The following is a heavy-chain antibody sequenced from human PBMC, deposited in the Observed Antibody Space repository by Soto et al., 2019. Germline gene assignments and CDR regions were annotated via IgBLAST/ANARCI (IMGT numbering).Heavy chain of an antibody. CDR2: ISYTGTT. Sequence: SGTLSLTCSVSFGSIASNSYHWGWIRQPPGKGLQWIGSISYTGTTYYSPSLKSRVTISADTSKKQFSLRLDSATAADTAVYYSARLVVVAPVANVWGQGALVTVSS. CDR3: ARLVVVAPVANV. D-gene: IGHD2-15*01. CDR1: FGSIASNSYH. J-gene: IGHJ4*02. V-gene: IGHV4-39*01.